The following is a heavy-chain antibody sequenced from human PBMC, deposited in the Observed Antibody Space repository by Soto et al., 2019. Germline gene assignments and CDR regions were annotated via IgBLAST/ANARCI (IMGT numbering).Heavy chain of an antibody. CDR1: GFTFSSYA. D-gene: IGHD1-1*01. J-gene: IGHJ4*02. V-gene: IGHV3-23*01. CDR3: AKFGMATTKRSPPYYIDY. Sequence: SLRLSCAASGFTFSSYAMSWVRQAPGKGLEWVSSISGSGGGTCYADSVKGRFTFSRDNSKNTLYLQMNSLRAEDTAVYYCAKFGMATTKRSPPYYIDYWGQGALVTVSS. CDR2: ISGSGGGT.